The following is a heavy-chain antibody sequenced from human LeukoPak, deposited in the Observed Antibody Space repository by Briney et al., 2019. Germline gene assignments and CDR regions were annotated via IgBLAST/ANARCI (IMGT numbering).Heavy chain of an antibody. CDR1: GGSISSYY. CDR3: AREDGHSI. Sequence: SETLSLTCTVSGGSISSYYWSWIRRPPGKGLKWIGEINHSGSTNYKPSLKSRVTISVDTSKNQFSLKLSSVTAADTAVYYCAREDGHSIWGQGTMVTVSS. D-gene: IGHD5-24*01. J-gene: IGHJ3*02. V-gene: IGHV4-34*01. CDR2: INHSGST.